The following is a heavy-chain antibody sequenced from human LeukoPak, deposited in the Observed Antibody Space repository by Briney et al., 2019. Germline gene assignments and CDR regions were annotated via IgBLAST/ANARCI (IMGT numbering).Heavy chain of an antibody. CDR1: GFTFSAYY. V-gene: IGHV3-11*05. J-gene: IGHJ3*02. CDR2: ISSSSSYT. CDR3: ARAPYYYDSSGYYLGAFDI. D-gene: IGHD3-22*01. Sequence: GGSLRLSCAASGFTFSAYYMSWIRKAPGKGLEWVSYISSSSSYTNYADSVKGRFTISRDNAENSLYLQMNSLRAEDTAVYYCARAPYYYDSSGYYLGAFDIWGQGTMVTVSS.